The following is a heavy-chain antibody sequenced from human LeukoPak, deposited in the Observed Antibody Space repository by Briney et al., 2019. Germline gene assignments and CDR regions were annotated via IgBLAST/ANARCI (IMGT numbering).Heavy chain of an antibody. V-gene: IGHV3-48*02. J-gene: IGHJ3*02. CDR3: AIDAWDLPLDAFDI. CDR1: GFTFSTYN. D-gene: IGHD1-26*01. CDR2: ISTDSDSI. Sequence: HPGGSLRLSCAASGFTFSTYNMNWVRQAPGKGLEWVSYISTDSDSIYYADSVKGRFTISRDNAKNSLYLQMNSLRDEDTAVYYCAIDAWDLPLDAFDIWGQGTTVTVSS.